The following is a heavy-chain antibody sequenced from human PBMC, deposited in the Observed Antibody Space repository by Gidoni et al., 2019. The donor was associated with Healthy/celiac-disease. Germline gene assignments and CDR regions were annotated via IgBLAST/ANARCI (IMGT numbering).Heavy chain of an antibody. Sequence: QLQLQESGPGLVKPSETLSLTCTVSGGSISSSSYYWGWIRQPPGKGLEWIGSIYYSGSTYYNPSLTRRVTISVDTSKNQFSLKLSSVTAADTAVYYCARHARDYFDYWGQGTLVTVSS. J-gene: IGHJ4*02. CDR1: GGSISSSSYY. CDR3: ARHARDYFDY. CDR2: IYYSGST. V-gene: IGHV4-39*01.